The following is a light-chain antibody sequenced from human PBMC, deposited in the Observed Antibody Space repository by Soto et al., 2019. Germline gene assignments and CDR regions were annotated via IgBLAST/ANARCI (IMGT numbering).Light chain of an antibody. V-gene: IGKV3-11*01. CDR3: QQRGKCLPMT. CDR1: QSVGSY. Sequence: EIVLTQSPATLSLPPGERATLSCRASQSVGSYLAWWQQNPGQAPRLLIYDASNRAAGIPARFSGSGSGTDFTLTISSLQSEDFAVYYCQQRGKCLPMTVGQVTRLEIK. CDR2: DAS. J-gene: IGKJ5*01.